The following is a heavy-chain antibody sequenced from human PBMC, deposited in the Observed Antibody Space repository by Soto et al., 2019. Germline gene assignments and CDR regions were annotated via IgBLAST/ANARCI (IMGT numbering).Heavy chain of an antibody. CDR1: EFIVSINY. J-gene: IGHJ6*02. CDR3: ARYPSSSSKEHYYYGMDV. V-gene: IGHV3-53*01. D-gene: IGHD6-6*01. Sequence: SHRLGSAAFEFIVSINYMSWIRQAPGKGLEWVSVIYSGGSTYYADSVKGRFTISRDNSKNTLYLQMNSLRAEDTAVYYCARYPSSSSKEHYYYGMDVWGQGTTVTVS. CDR2: IYSGGST.